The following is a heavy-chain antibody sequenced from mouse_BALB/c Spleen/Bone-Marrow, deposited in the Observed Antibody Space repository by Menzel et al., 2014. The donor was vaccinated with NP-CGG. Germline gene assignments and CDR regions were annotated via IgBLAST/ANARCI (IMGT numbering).Heavy chain of an antibody. CDR1: GYSFTSYW. J-gene: IGHJ3*01. Sequence: QVQLQQSGPQLVRPGASVKISCKASGYSFTSYWMHWVKQRPGQGLEWIGMIDPSDSETRLNQKFKDKATLTVDKSSSTAYMQLSSPTSEVSAVYYCARTSSPGTAWFAYWGQGTLVTVSA. V-gene: IGHV1S127*01. CDR3: ARTSSPGTAWFAY. CDR2: IDPSDSET. D-gene: IGHD3-1*01.